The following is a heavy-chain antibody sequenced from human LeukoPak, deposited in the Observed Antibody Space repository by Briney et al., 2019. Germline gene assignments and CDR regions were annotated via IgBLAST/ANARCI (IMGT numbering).Heavy chain of an antibody. CDR2: IYTSGST. CDR3: ARDRYYYDSSGYLFDY. Sequence: SETLSLTCTVSGGSISSYYWSWIRQPAGKGLEWIGRIYTSGSTNYNPSLKSRVTMSVDTSKNQFSLKLSSVTVADTAVYYCARDRYYYDSSGYLFDYWGQGTLVTVSS. CDR1: GGSISSYY. J-gene: IGHJ4*02. D-gene: IGHD3-22*01. V-gene: IGHV4-4*07.